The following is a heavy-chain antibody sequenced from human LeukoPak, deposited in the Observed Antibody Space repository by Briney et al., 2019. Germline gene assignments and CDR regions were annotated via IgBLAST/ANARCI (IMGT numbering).Heavy chain of an antibody. D-gene: IGHD3/OR15-3a*01. Sequence: WASVKVSCKASGYTFTSYGISWVRQAPGQGGEWMGWISAYNGNRNYAQKLQGRVTITTDTSTSTAYMELRTPRSHDTAVYYCARVPARIGPQRWVDYWGQGTLVTVSS. CDR2: ISAYNGNR. J-gene: IGHJ4*02. CDR1: GYTFTSYG. V-gene: IGHV1-18*01. CDR3: ARVPARIGPQRWVDY.